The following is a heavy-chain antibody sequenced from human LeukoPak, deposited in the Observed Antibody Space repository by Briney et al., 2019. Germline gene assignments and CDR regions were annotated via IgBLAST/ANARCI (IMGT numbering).Heavy chain of an antibody. J-gene: IGHJ4*02. V-gene: IGHV3-13*01. D-gene: IGHD5-24*01. CDR2: LGTAGDT. CDR3: ARQSTPHGNFDY. Sequence: HWVRQXXXXXXEWVSALGTAGDTFYPGSVKGRFTISRDNAKKSLFLQMSSLRAEDTAIYYCARQSTPHGNFDYWGQGTLVTVSS.